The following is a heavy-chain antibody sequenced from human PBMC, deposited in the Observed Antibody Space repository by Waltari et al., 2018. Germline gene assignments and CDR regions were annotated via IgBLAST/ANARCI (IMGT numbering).Heavy chain of an antibody. CDR3: ALSPQQLLAFDF. D-gene: IGHD6-13*01. CDR1: GDTFNKYA. J-gene: IGHJ3*01. CDR2: IVPILRLT. Sequence: QVQVVQSGTEVKKPGSSVRVSCKVSGDTFNKYAISWVRQAPGQGLDWMGKIVPILRLTNFSQKFRDRVTLTATTSTTTAFMDLTDLTSEDTAVYYCALSPQQLLAFDFWGQGTMVTVSS. V-gene: IGHV1-69*04.